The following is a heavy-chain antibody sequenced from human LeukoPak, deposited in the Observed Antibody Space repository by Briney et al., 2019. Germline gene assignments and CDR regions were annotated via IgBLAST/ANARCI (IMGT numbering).Heavy chain of an antibody. CDR3: AKDRIAVAGHFDY. D-gene: IGHD6-19*01. CDR2: ISYDGSNK. Sequence: GGSLRLSCAASGFTFSSYGMHWVRQAPGKGLEWVAVISYDGSNKYYADSVKGRFTISRDNSKNTLYLQMNSLRAEDTAVYYCAKDRIAVAGHFDYWGQGTLVTVSS. V-gene: IGHV3-30*18. J-gene: IGHJ4*02. CDR1: GFTFSSYG.